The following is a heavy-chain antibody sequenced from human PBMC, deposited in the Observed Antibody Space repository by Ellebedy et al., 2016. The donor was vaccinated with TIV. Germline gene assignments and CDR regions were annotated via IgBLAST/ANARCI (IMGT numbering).Heavy chain of an antibody. CDR3: ATKPRRYSFYGMDV. Sequence: AASVKVSCKASGYTFTGYYMHWVRQAPGQGLEWMGWINPNSGGTNYAQKFQGWVTMTRDTSISTVYMELSSLRSEDTAVYYCATKPRRYSFYGMDVWGQGTTVTV. V-gene: IGHV1-2*04. CDR2: INPNSGGT. CDR1: GYTFTGYY. D-gene: IGHD1-26*01. J-gene: IGHJ6*02.